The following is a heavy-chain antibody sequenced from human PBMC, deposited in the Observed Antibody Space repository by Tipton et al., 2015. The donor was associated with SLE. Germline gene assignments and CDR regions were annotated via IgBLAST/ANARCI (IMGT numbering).Heavy chain of an antibody. CDR1: GFTFSSYA. CDR3: AKEVSHCTNGVCPPRDYYYGMDV. Sequence: SLRLSCAASGFTFSSYAMSWVRQAPGKGLEWVAFIRYDGSNKYYADSVKGRFTISRDNSKNTLYLQMNSLRAEDTAVYYCAKEVSHCTNGVCPPRDYYYGMDVWGQGTTVTVSS. J-gene: IGHJ6*02. V-gene: IGHV3-30*02. D-gene: IGHD2-8*01. CDR2: IRYDGSNK.